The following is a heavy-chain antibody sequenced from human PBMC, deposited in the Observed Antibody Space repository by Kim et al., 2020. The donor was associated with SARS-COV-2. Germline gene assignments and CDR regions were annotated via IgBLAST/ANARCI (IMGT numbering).Heavy chain of an antibody. CDR3: ARALTGDSDWYFDL. V-gene: IGHV3-20*01. D-gene: IGHD2-21*02. Sequence: GGSLRLSCAASGFRFDDYGMSWVRRVPGKGLEWIAGINWNGGNKDYAESVEGRFTISRDNAKKSLFLQVNGLRAEDTAFYHCARALTGDSDWYFDLWGRGTPVTVSS. CDR2: INWNGGNK. CDR1: GFRFDDYG. J-gene: IGHJ2*01.